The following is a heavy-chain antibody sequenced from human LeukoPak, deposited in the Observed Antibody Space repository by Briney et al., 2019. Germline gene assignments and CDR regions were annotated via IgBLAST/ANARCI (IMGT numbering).Heavy chain of an antibody. J-gene: IGHJ3*02. Sequence: GGSLRLSCAASGFTFSSYAMHWVRQAPGKGLEWVAVVSYDGSNKYYADSVKGRFTISRDNSKNTLYLQMNSLRAEDTAVYYCAREDDSSGYHTLPDAFDIWGQGTMVTVSS. CDR1: GFTFSSYA. V-gene: IGHV3-30-3*01. D-gene: IGHD3-22*01. CDR3: AREDDSSGYHTLPDAFDI. CDR2: VSYDGSNK.